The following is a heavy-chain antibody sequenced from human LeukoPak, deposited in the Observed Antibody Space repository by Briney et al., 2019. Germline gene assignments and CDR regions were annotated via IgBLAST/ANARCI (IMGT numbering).Heavy chain of an antibody. V-gene: IGHV4-59*08. CDR3: ARPYCGGDCYTPSNWFDP. CDR1: GDSISSYS. Sequence: SETLSLTCTVSGDSISSYSWNWIRQPPGKGLEWIGYIYYSGSTYYNPSLKSRVTISVDTSKNQFSLKLSSVTAADTAVYYCARPYCGGDCYTPSNWFDPWGQGTLVTVSS. CDR2: IYYSGST. D-gene: IGHD2-21*01. J-gene: IGHJ5*02.